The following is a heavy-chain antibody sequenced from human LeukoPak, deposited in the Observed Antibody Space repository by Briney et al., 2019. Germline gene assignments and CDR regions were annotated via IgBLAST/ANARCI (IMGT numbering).Heavy chain of an antibody. CDR3: ATGGFFITMVRGVIPFNDY. J-gene: IGHJ4*02. Sequence: ASVKVSCKASGGTFSSYAISWVRQAPGQGLEWMGRIIPILGIANYAQKFQGRVTITADKSTSTAYMELSSLRSEDTAVYYCATGGFFITMVRGVIPFNDYWGQGTLVTVSS. D-gene: IGHD3-10*01. CDR1: GGTFSSYA. CDR2: IIPILGIA. V-gene: IGHV1-69*04.